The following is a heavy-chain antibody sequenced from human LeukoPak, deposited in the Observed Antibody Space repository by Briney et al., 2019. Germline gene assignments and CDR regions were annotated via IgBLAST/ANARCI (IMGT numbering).Heavy chain of an antibody. CDR1: GFTFSSYS. J-gene: IGHJ4*02. Sequence: GSLRLSCAASGFTFSSYSMNWIRQPPGKGLEWIGEINHSGSTNYNPSLKSRVTISVDTSKNQFSLKLSSVTAADTAVYYCARGLAPDYWGQGTLVTVSS. V-gene: IGHV4-34*01. CDR3: ARGLAPDY. CDR2: INHSGST.